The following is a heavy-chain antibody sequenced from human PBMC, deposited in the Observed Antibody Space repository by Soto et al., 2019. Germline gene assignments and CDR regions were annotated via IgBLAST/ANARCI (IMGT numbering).Heavy chain of an antibody. V-gene: IGHV4-59*01. CDR3: ARDYGDYSFFFDY. D-gene: IGHD4-17*01. CDR1: CGSITTYQ. Sequence: SETLSLTCTVSCGSITTYQWSCIRQPPGKGLEWIGGYSGFTNYNPSLESRATISVDHSKNQFFLTLRSVTAADTAVYYCARDYGDYSFFFDYWGQGALVTVS. J-gene: IGHJ4*02. CDR2: YSGFT.